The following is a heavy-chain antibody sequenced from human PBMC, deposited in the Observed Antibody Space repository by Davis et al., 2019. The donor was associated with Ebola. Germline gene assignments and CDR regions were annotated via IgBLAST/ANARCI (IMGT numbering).Heavy chain of an antibody. V-gene: IGHV3-48*04. CDR3: ARDLRSWGGNWFAPFDY. CDR2: IGGSGSTI. D-gene: IGHD1-20*01. Sequence: GESLKISCAASGFTFSSYAMNWVRQAPGKGLEWVSYIGGSGSTIYYADSVKGRFTLSRDNARNSVYLQMNNLRVEDTAMYYCARDLRSWGGNWFAPFDYWGQGIVVTVSS. CDR1: GFTFSSYA. J-gene: IGHJ4*02.